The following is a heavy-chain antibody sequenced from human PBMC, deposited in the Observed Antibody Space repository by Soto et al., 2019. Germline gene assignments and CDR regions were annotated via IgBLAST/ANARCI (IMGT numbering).Heavy chain of an antibody. CDR3: ARGEQYSGGIFDY. J-gene: IGHJ4*01. D-gene: IGHD1-26*01. Sequence: SQTLSLTCAITGDSVSSNSAGWSWVRQSPSRGLESLGRTYYRSKWYYEYAVSVRGRITINPDTSKNQYSLQLNSVTPEDTAVYFCARGEQYSGGIFDYWGQGTLVTVSS. CDR1: GDSVSSNSAG. CDR2: TYYRSKWYY. V-gene: IGHV6-1*01.